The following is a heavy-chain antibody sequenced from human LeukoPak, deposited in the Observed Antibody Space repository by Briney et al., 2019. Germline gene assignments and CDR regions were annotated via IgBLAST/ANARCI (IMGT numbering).Heavy chain of an antibody. V-gene: IGHV3-23*01. D-gene: IGHD3-22*01. CDR3: AIMHPYYDGSGYWVQ. J-gene: IGHJ4*02. CDR2: ISTSGGST. CDR1: GFTFSSYA. Sequence: GESLRLSCAACGFTFSSYAMSWVRQAPGKGLEWVSGISTSGGSTSYADSVKGRFTISRDNPRNTLYMQMNSLRAEDTALYYCAIMHPYYDGSGYWVQWGQGTLVTVSS.